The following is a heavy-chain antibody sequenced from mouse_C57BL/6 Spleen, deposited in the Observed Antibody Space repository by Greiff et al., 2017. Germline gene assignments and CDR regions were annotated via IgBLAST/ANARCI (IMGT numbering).Heavy chain of an antibody. J-gene: IGHJ4*01. D-gene: IGHD2-4*01. V-gene: IGHV10-3*01. CDR2: IRSKSSNYAT. CDR3: VRSLRGIYYDYDGDAMDY. Sequence: EVQLVESGGGLVQPKGSLKLSCAASGFTFNTYAMHWVRQAPGKGLEWVARIRSKSSNYATYYADSVKDRFTISRDDSQSMLYLQMNNLKTEDTAMYYCVRSLRGIYYDYDGDAMDYWGQGTSVTVSS. CDR1: GFTFNTYA.